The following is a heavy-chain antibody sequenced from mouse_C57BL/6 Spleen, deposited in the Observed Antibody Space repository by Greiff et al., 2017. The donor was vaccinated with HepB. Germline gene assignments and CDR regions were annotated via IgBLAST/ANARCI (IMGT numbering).Heavy chain of an antibody. Sequence: QVHVKQSGAELVRPGASVTLSCKASGYTFTDYEMHWVKQTPVHGLEWIGAIDPETGGTAYNQKFKGKAILTADKSSSTAYMELRSLTSEDSAVYYCTRDYGSANPFAYWGQGTLVTVSA. CDR1: GYTFTDYE. J-gene: IGHJ3*01. D-gene: IGHD1-1*01. CDR2: IDPETGGT. V-gene: IGHV1-15*01. CDR3: TRDYGSANPFAY.